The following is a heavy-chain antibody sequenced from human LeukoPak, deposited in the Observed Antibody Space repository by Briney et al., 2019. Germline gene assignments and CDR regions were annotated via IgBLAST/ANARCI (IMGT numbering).Heavy chain of an antibody. D-gene: IGHD3-10*01. CDR1: GFTFSSFG. CDR2: ISDSSSLT. CDR3: AKVIRGGYGMDV. V-gene: IGHV3-48*02. Sequence: GGSLRLSCAASGFTFSSFGMNWVRQAPGRGLEWVSYISDSSSLTYYADSVKGRFTISRDNAKNSLSLQLNSLRDEDTAVYFCAKVIRGGYGMDVWGQGTTVTVSS. J-gene: IGHJ6*02.